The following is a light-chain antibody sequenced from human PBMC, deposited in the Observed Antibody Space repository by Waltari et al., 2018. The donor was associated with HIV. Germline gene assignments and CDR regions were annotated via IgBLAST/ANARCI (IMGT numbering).Light chain of an antibody. V-gene: IGLV3-1*01. CDR2: EDN. J-gene: IGLJ2*01. CDR3: QAWDSSTVI. Sequence: SYELTQPPSVSVSPGQTASITCSGANLGGKYASWYQQKPGRSPILVIFEDNKRPSGIPERFSGSNSGNTATLTISGTQAMEEADFYCQAWDSSTVIFGGGTKLTVL. CDR1: NLGGKY.